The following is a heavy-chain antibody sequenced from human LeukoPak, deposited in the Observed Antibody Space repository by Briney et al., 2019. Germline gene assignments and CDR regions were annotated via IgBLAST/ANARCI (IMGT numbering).Heavy chain of an antibody. D-gene: IGHD5-12*01. V-gene: IGHV1-8*01. CDR1: GYTFTSYD. J-gene: IGHJ4*02. CDR2: MIPNSGNT. Sequence: ASVKVSCKASGYTFTSYDINWVRQATGQGLEWMGWMIPNSGNTGYAQNFQGRVTLTRNTSISTAYMELSSLRSEDTAVYYCAREWLRRFDYWGQRTLVTVSS. CDR3: AREWLRRFDY.